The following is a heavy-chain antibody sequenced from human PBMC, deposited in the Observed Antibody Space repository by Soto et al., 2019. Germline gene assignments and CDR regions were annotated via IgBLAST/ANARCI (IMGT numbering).Heavy chain of an antibody. D-gene: IGHD3-22*01. Sequence: PETLSLTCAVSGGSISRSNWWSLVRQSPEKGLEWIGEIYPSGSTNYNPPLKSRVTISVDKSKNQFSLKLTSVTAADTAVYYCARRNYGTSGYYYWFDPWGQGTLVTVSS. V-gene: IGHV4-4*03. J-gene: IGHJ5*02. CDR3: ARRNYGTSGYYYWFDP. CDR2: IYPSGST. CDR1: GGSISRSNW.